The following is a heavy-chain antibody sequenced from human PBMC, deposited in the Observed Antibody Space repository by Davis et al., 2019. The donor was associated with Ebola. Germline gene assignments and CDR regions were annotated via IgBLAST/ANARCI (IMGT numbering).Heavy chain of an antibody. CDR2: VRSHGSDD. Sequence: GESLKISCAASGFTFNIFDMHWIRQAPGRGLEWVAFVRSHGSDDHYAASVKGRFTISRDNSKNTLYLQMNSLRADDTAVYYCAKQRGVGAIDYDYWGRGTVVTVSS. CDR3: AKQRGVGAIDYDY. D-gene: IGHD1-26*01. V-gene: IGHV3-30*02. CDR1: GFTFNIFD. J-gene: IGHJ4*02.